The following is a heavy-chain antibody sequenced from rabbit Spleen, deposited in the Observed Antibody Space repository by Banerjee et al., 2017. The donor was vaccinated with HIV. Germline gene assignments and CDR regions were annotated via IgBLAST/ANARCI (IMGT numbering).Heavy chain of an antibody. CDR3: ARAENFDRYATDLGL. D-gene: IGHD6-1*01. Sequence: QQQLEESGGGQVKPGGTLTLTCKASGFTLSRYWIWWVRQAPGKGLEWIACVNGGISATTHYATWATGRFTVSKTSSTTVTLQVTSLTAADTATYFCARAENFDRYATDLGLWGPGTLVTVS. CDR1: GFTLSRYW. V-gene: IGHV1S45*01. CDR2: VNGGISATT. J-gene: IGHJ4*01.